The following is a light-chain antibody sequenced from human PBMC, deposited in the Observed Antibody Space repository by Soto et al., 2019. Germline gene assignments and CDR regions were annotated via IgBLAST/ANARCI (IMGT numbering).Light chain of an antibody. Sequence: DIQMTQSPSSVSASVGDRVTITCRASQDINSHLAWFQQKPGKAPKSLISDASSLQSGVPLNFSGSGSGTDFSLTISSLEPEDFATYYCQQYHSHPVTFGGGTKVEIK. CDR2: DAS. V-gene: IGKV1-16*02. CDR1: QDINSH. J-gene: IGKJ4*01. CDR3: QQYHSHPVT.